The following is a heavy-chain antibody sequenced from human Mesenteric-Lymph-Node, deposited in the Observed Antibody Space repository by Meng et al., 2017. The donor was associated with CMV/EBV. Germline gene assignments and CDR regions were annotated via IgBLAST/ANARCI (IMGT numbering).Heavy chain of an antibody. Sequence: CAVSGGSISSSTWWRWVRQPPGKGLEWIGEIYHSGSTNYNPSLKSRVTISVDKSKNQFSLKLSSLTAADTAVYYCAREVPQLGTFDYWGQGTLVTVSS. CDR1: GGSISSSTW. J-gene: IGHJ4*02. CDR3: AREVPQLGTFDY. V-gene: IGHV4-4*02. CDR2: IYHSGST. D-gene: IGHD7-27*01.